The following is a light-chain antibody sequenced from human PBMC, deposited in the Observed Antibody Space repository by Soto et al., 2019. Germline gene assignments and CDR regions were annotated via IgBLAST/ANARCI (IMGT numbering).Light chain of an antibody. J-gene: IGKJ1*01. CDR1: QSVSST. V-gene: IGKV3-20*01. CDR2: GTF. Sequence: EIVMTQSPATLSVSPGERATLSCRASQSVSSTLAWYQQKPGQAPRLLIYGTFTRATGIPDRFSGSGSGTDFTLTISRLEPEDFAVYYCQQYGSSPKRTFGQGTKVDIK. CDR3: QQYGSSPKRT.